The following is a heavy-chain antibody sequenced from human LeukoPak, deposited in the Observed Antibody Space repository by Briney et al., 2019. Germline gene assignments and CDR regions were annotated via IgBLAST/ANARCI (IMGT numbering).Heavy chain of an antibody. Sequence: GASVKVSCKASGYTFTGYYMHWVRQAPGQGLEWMGWINPNSGGTNYAQKFQGRVTMTRDTSISTAYVELSRLRSDDTAVYYCASEYSSGWGLIDYWGQGTLVTVSS. J-gene: IGHJ4*02. CDR2: INPNSGGT. V-gene: IGHV1-2*02. D-gene: IGHD6-19*01. CDR3: ASEYSSGWGLIDY. CDR1: GYTFTGYY.